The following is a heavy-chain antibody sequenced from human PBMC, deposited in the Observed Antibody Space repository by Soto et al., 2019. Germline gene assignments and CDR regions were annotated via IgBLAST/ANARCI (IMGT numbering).Heavy chain of an antibody. D-gene: IGHD3-22*01. J-gene: IGHJ4*02. CDR1: GFTFSTYS. CDR2: ISSSSSTI. CDR3: ATPTYYYDSSGPPAY. Sequence: HPGGSLRLSCAASGFTFSTYSMNWVRQAPGKGLEWVSYISSSSSTIFYTDSVKGRFTVSRDNAKNSLYLQMNSLRAEDTAVYYCATPTYYYDSSGPPAYWGQGTLVTVS. V-gene: IGHV3-48*01.